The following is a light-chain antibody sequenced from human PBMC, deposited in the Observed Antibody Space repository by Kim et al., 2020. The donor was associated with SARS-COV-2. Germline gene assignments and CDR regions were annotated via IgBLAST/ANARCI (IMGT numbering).Light chain of an antibody. CDR2: DAS. Sequence: LSPGESATLSCRASQSVSTYLAWYQQKPGQAPRLLIYDASNRAAGIPARFSGSGSGTDFTLTISSLEPEDFAIYYCQQRYNWPPLTFGGGTNVEI. V-gene: IGKV3-11*01. CDR1: QSVSTY. CDR3: QQRYNWPPLT. J-gene: IGKJ4*01.